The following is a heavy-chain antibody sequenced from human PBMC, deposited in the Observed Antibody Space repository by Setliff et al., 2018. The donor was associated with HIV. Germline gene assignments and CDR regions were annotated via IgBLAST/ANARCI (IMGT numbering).Heavy chain of an antibody. CDR3: ARDWLPRVLRY. J-gene: IGHJ4*02. D-gene: IGHD5-12*01. V-gene: IGHV1-18*01. CDR2: ISAYNGNT. CDR1: GYTLTNYG. Sequence: GASVKVSCKASGYTLTNYGISWVRQAPGQGLEWMGWISAYNGNTNYAQKLQGRVTMTTDTSTSTAYMELRSLRSDDTAVYYCARDWLPRVLRYWGQGTLVTVSS.